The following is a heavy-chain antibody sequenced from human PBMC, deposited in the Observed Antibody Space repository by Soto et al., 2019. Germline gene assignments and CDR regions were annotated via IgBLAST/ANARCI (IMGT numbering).Heavy chain of an antibody. CDR2: MYSDGKT. CDR3: ARSPYRGTECNSGYLDF. Sequence: EVQLVESGGGLIQPGGSLRLSCATSGFVVSRNYMNWVRQAPGKGLEWVSVMYSDGKTYYAESVKGRFTISRDNSKNTVFLHMNSLRAEDTAVYYCARSPYRGTECNSGYLDFWGQGSLVTVSS. D-gene: IGHD1-7*01. J-gene: IGHJ4*02. CDR1: GFVVSRNY. V-gene: IGHV3-53*01.